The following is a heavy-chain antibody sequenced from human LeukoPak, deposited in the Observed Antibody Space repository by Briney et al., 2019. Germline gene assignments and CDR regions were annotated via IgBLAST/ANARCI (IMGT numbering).Heavy chain of an antibody. D-gene: IGHD5-24*01. CDR2: IHPSGST. Sequence: ASETLSLTCAVYGASFSDYYWTWIRQPPGKGLEWIGEIHPSGSTNTNPSLKSRVTISVDTSKNQFSLKLSSVTAADTAVYYCARGTDAFKVGNYWGQGALVTVSS. CDR3: ARGTDAFKVGNY. V-gene: IGHV4-34*01. CDR1: GASFSDYY. J-gene: IGHJ4*02.